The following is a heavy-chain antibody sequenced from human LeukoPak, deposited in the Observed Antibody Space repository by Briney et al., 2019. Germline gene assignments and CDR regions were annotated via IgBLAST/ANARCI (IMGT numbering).Heavy chain of an antibody. Sequence: GGSLRLSCAASGFIFSTYWMSWVRQAPGKGLEWVAHINIDGNEKFYVDSVRGRFTISRDNAENSLHLQMNSLRAEDTAVYYCARGPISYYYGMDVWGQGTTVTVSS. CDR3: ARGPISYYYGMDV. V-gene: IGHV3-7*01. CDR1: GFIFSTYW. CDR2: INIDGNEK. J-gene: IGHJ6*02.